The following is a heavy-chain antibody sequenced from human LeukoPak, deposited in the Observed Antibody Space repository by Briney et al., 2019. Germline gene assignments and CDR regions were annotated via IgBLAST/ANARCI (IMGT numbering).Heavy chain of an antibody. Sequence: PSQTLSLTCTVSGGSISSGGDYWSWIRQHPGKGLEWIGYIYYSGSTYYNPSLKSRVTISVDTSKNQFSLKLSSVTAADTAVYYCARGYCSSTSCYAWNAFDIWGQGTMVTVSS. D-gene: IGHD2-2*01. CDR1: GGSISSGGDY. CDR3: ARGYCSSTSCYAWNAFDI. V-gene: IGHV4-31*03. CDR2: IYYSGST. J-gene: IGHJ3*02.